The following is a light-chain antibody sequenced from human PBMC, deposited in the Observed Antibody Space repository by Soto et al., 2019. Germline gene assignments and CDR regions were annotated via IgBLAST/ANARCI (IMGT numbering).Light chain of an antibody. CDR1: QHVSSN. CDR3: QQYNNWPYT. V-gene: IGKV3-15*01. CDR2: RAS. Sequence: EIVMTQSPATLSVSPGGSATLSCRASQHVSSNFAWYRQKPGQAPTLLIYRASTRATGIPARFSGSGSGTEVTPTINSLQSGDFAVYYCQQYNNWPYTFGQGTKLEIK. J-gene: IGKJ2*01.